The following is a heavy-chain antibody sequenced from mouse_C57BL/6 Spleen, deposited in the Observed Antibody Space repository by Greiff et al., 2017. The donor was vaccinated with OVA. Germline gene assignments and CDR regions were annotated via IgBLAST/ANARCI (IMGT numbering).Heavy chain of an antibody. CDR2: IYPGDGDT. V-gene: IGHV1-82*01. CDR1: GYAFRSSW. CDR3: AREGIYYYGSSYPGAMDY. Sequence: VQLQQSGPELVKPGASVKISCKASGYAFRSSWMHWVKQRPGPGLEWIGRIYPGDGDTNYNGKFKGTATLTADKSSSTAYMQLSSLTSEDSAVYFCAREGIYYYGSSYPGAMDYWGQGTSVTVSS. D-gene: IGHD1-1*01. J-gene: IGHJ4*01.